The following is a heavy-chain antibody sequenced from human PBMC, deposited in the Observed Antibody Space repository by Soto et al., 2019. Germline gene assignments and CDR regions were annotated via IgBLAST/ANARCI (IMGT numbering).Heavy chain of an antibody. CDR2: ISGSGGST. D-gene: IGHD6-19*01. Sequence: PGVSLRLSCAASGFTFSSYAMSWVRQAPGKGLEWVSAISGSGGSTYYADSVKGRFTISRDNSKNTLYLQMNSLRAEDTAVYYCPKGRGRVEVAGTIYYYYGVDFWGQGTT. J-gene: IGHJ6*02. CDR3: PKGRGRVEVAGTIYYYYGVDF. V-gene: IGHV3-23*01. CDR1: GFTFSSYA.